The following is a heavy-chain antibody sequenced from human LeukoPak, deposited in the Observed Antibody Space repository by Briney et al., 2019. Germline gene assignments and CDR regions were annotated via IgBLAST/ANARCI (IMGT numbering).Heavy chain of an antibody. Sequence: RPGGSLRLSCAASGFTFSSYAMHWVRQAPGKGLEWVAVISYDGSNKYYADSVKGRFTISRDNSKNALYLQMNSLRAEDTAVYYCARVIGSYKVDYWGQGTLVTVSS. D-gene: IGHD1-26*01. CDR3: ARVIGSYKVDY. J-gene: IGHJ4*02. V-gene: IGHV3-30*04. CDR1: GFTFSSYA. CDR2: ISYDGSNK.